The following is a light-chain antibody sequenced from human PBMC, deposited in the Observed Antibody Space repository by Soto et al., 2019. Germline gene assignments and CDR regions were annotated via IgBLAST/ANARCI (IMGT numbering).Light chain of an antibody. CDR3: QQRNNWPPIT. CDR1: RSVGRT. J-gene: IGKJ5*01. CDR2: DAS. Sequence: ENVLTQSPAILSLSPGATATPSSRPIRSVGRTLAWSQQKPGQAPRLVIYDASNRATGVPDRFSGSGSGTNFTLSISNLEPEDFAIYYCQQRNNWPPITFGQGTR. V-gene: IGKV3-11*01.